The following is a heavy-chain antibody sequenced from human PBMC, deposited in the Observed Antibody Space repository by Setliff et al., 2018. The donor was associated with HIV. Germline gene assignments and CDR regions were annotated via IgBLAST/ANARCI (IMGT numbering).Heavy chain of an antibody. CDR3: AKDMLDQSGGSWVSVYYYYGMDV. Sequence: SLRLSCAASGFTFDDYAMHWVRQAPGKGLEWVSGISWNSGSIGYADSVKGRFTISRGNAKNSLYLQMNSLRAEDTALYYCAKDMLDQSGGSWVSVYYYYGMDVWGQGTTVTVSS. D-gene: IGHD2-15*01. J-gene: IGHJ6*02. CDR2: ISWNSGSI. CDR1: GFTFDDYA. V-gene: IGHV3-9*01.